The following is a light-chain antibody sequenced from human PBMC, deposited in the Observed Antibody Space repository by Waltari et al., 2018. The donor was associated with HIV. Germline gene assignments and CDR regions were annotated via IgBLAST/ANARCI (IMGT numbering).Light chain of an antibody. Sequence: QSALTQPASVSGSPGQSITISCTGTSSDVGGYNYFSWYQQHPGKAPKLMIYDVSNRPSGVSNRFSGSKSGNTASLTISGLQAEDEADYYCSSYTSSSTPLFGGGTKLTVL. CDR1: SSDVGGYNY. CDR3: SSYTSSSTPL. J-gene: IGLJ2*01. V-gene: IGLV2-14*03. CDR2: DVS.